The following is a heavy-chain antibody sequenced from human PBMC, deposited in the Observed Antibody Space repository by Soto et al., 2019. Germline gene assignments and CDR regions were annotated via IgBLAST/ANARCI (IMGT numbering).Heavy chain of an antibody. Sequence: QVQLVQSGAEVKKPGSSVKVSCKASGGTFSSYAISWVRQAPGQGLEWMGGIIPIFGTANYAKKFQGRVTITANESKSTAYMELSSMRSEDTAVDYGARSGYSDGQYYCYGMDVWGQGTTVTVSS. CDR1: GGTFSSYA. CDR3: ARSGYSDGQYYCYGMDV. D-gene: IGHD5-18*01. J-gene: IGHJ6*02. CDR2: IIPIFGTA. V-gene: IGHV1-69*12.